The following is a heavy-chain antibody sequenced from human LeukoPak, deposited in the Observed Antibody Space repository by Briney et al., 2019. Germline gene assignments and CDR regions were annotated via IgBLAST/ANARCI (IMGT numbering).Heavy chain of an antibody. D-gene: IGHD2-15*01. CDR2: IYYSGST. CDR3: ARAPGVGYCSGGSCYNWFDA. CDR1: GGSISGYY. J-gene: IGHJ5*02. V-gene: IGHV4-59*08. Sequence: PSETLSLTCTVSGGSISGYYWSWIRQPPGKGLEWVGYIYYSGSTNYNPSLKSRVTISVDTSKNQFSLKLNSVTAADTAVYYCARAPGVGYCSGGSCYNWFDAWGQGTLVTVSS.